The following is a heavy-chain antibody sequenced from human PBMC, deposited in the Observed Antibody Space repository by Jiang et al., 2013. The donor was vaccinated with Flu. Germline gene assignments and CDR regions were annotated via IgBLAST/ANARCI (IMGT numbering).Heavy chain of an antibody. Sequence: YIFTTYWIGWVRQMPGKGLEWMGIIYPGDSDTRYSPSFQGQVTISADKSISTAYLQWSSLKASDTAMYYCARGGGSYYYYYYGMDVWGQGTTVTVSS. D-gene: IGHD1-26*01. J-gene: IGHJ6*02. V-gene: IGHV5-51*01. CDR3: ARGGGSYYYYYYGMDV. CDR1: YIFTTYW. CDR2: IYPGDSDT.